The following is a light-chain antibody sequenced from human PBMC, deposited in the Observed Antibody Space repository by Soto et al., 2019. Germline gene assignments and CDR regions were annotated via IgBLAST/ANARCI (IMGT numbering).Light chain of an antibody. CDR1: SSNIGAGYD. V-gene: IGLV1-40*01. CDR2: GNS. Sequence: QSVLTQPPSVSGAPGQRVTISCTGSSSNIGAGYDVHWYQQLPGTAPKLLIYGNSNRPSGVPDRFSGSKSGTSASLAITGLQAVDEADYYCQSYDSSLSGSFFGTGTKLTVL. J-gene: IGLJ1*01. CDR3: QSYDSSLSGSF.